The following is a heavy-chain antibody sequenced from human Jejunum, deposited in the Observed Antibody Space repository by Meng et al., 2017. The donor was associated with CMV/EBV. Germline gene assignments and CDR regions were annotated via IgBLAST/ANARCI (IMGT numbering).Heavy chain of an antibody. V-gene: IGHV4-31*03. D-gene: IGHD6-19*01. CDR1: GSAISDGGHY. Sequence: HLLESGPGLVKPSETLSLTCTVSGSAISDGGHYWNWIRQVPGKGLEWIGYIYYAGNTHYNPSLKSRVTMAADTAKNQVSLTLSSVTAADTAVYYCARVGSSGWGLQYWGQGALVTVSS. J-gene: IGHJ4*02. CDR3: ARVGSSGWGLQY. CDR2: IYYAGNT.